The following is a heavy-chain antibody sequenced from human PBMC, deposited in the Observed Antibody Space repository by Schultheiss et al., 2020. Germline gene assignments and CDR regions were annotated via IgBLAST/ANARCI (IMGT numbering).Heavy chain of an antibody. CDR1: GGSISSGGYS. D-gene: IGHD4-23*01. J-gene: IGHJ4*02. CDR2: IYHSGST. CDR3: ARRAGGNKFDY. V-gene: IGHV4-30-2*05. Sequence: SQTLSLTCTVSGGSISSGGYSWSWIRQPPGKGLEWIGSIYHSGSTYYNPSLKSRVTISVDTSKNQFSLKLSSVTAADTAVYYCARRAGGNKFDYWGKGTLVTVSS.